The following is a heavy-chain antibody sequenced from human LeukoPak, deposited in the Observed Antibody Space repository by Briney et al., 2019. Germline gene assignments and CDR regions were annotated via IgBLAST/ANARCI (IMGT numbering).Heavy chain of an antibody. Sequence: SETLSLTCAVYGGSSSSYYWTWIRQPPGKGLEWIGEVYHGGGTNYNPSLKSRVTTSVDTSKNQFSLKLNSVTAADTAVYYCASTYDRSGYYQYYFDYWGRGTLVTVSS. CDR1: GGSSSSYY. J-gene: IGHJ4*02. CDR3: ASTYDRSGYYQYYFDY. V-gene: IGHV4-34*01. CDR2: VYHGGGT. D-gene: IGHD3-22*01.